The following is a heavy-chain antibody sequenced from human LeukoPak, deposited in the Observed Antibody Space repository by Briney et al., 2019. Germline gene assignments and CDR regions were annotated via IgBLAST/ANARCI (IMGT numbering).Heavy chain of an antibody. Sequence: SVKVSCKGSGGTFSSYAISWVRQAPGQGLEWMGRIIPILGIANYAQKFQGRVTITADKSTSTAYMELSSLRSEDTAVYYCARDRNTAMVYDAFDIWGQGTMVTVSS. CDR1: GGTFSSYA. J-gene: IGHJ3*02. V-gene: IGHV1-69*04. CDR2: IIPILGIA. CDR3: ARDRNTAMVYDAFDI. D-gene: IGHD5-18*01.